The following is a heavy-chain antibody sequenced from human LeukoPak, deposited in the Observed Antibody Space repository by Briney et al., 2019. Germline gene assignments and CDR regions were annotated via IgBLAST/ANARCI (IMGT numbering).Heavy chain of an antibody. D-gene: IGHD2-8*01. CDR3: ARGPERTGVGTRYYYDMDV. V-gene: IGHV3-30*03. J-gene: IGHJ6*02. Sequence: GGSLRLSCAASGFTFSSYGMHWVRQAPGKGLEWVAVISYDGSNKYYADSVKGRFTISRDNSKNTLYLQMNSLRAEDTAVYYCARGPERTGVGTRYYYDMDVWGQGTTVTVSS. CDR1: GFTFSSYG. CDR2: ISYDGSNK.